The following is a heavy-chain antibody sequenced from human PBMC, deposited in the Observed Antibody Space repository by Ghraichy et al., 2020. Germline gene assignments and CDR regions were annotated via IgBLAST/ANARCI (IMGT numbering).Heavy chain of an antibody. D-gene: IGHD2-21*01. V-gene: IGHV3-48*04. CDR1: GFSFSSYS. J-gene: IGHJ3*02. Sequence: RGSLRLSCAASGFSFSSYSFNWVRQAPGKGLEYVSYIGHGGSGVSTYYADSVKGRFTISRDNAKNSLYLQMNSLGAEDTAVYYCASDRDFAFDIWGQGTMVTVSS. CDR3: ASDRDFAFDI. CDR2: IGHGGSGVST.